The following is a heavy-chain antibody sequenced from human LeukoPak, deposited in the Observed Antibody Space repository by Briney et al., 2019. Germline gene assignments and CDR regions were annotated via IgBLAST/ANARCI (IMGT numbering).Heavy chain of an antibody. CDR1: GYTFTSYG. CDR2: ISAYNGNT. Sequence: VAAVKVSCKASGYTFTSYGISWVRQAPGQGLDWMGWISAYNGNTNYAQKLQGRVTMTTDTSTSTAYMELRSLRSDDTAVYYCARVSADYYYYMDVWGKGTTVTVSS. V-gene: IGHV1-18*01. D-gene: IGHD3-3*02. CDR3: ARVSADYYYYMDV. J-gene: IGHJ6*03.